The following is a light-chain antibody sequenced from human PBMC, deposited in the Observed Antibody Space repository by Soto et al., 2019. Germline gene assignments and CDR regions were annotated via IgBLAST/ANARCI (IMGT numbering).Light chain of an antibody. Sequence: QSALTQPASVSGSPGQSITISCTGTSSDVGGYNYVSWYQLHPGKAPTLVIYEVSNRPSGVSNRFSGSKSGDTASLGISGLQAEDEADYYCFSWTSSRTLVFGGGTKLTVL. J-gene: IGLJ3*02. CDR3: FSWTSSRTLV. V-gene: IGLV2-14*01. CDR2: EVS. CDR1: SSDVGGYNY.